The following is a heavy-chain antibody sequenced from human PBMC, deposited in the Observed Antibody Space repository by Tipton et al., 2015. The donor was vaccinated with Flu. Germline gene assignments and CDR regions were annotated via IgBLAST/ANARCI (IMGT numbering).Heavy chain of an antibody. V-gene: IGHV3-15*01. Sequence: SLGLSCTASGFTFHDAWMSWVRQAPGKGLEWVGRILSKTDGGTTDYAAPVKGRFTISRDDSKNTVYLQMSSLKTEDTAMYYCISDVGVLRYAGWGQGTLVTVSS. CDR1: GFTFHDAW. J-gene: IGHJ4*02. D-gene: IGHD3-9*01. CDR3: ISDVGVLRYAG. CDR2: ILSKTDGGTT.